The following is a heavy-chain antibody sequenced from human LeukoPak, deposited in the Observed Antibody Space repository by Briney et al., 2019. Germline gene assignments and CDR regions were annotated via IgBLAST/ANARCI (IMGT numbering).Heavy chain of an antibody. D-gene: IGHD2-21*02. Sequence: LPGGSLRLSCAASGFTSSGYSMSWVRQAPRKGLEWVSTISGSDGSTYYADVVTGRFTISRDNPKKTQYLQMNRLGADETAVYYCAIPDCGGDCFLLDSWGQGTLVTVSS. V-gene: IGHV3-23*01. CDR3: AIPDCGGDCFLLDS. J-gene: IGHJ4*02. CDR2: ISGSDGST. CDR1: GFTSSGYS.